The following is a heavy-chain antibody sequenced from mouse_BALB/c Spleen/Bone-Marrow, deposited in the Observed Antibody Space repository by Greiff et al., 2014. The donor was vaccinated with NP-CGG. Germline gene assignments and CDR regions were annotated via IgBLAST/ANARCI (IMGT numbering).Heavy chain of an antibody. CDR3: TRSNYGYWYFDV. CDR1: GFPFPRSY. D-gene: IGHD1-1*01. CDR2: LHPPNGGT. Sequence: VPVTQSEAELVTPGASVQLSCTASGFPFPRSYLSWVQPRPGPGLAWIGWLHPPNGGTKFNEKFKSKATLTVDKSSSTAYMQHSIPTSEDAADYYSTRSNYGYWYFDVWGAGTTVTVSS. V-gene: IGHV1S81*02. J-gene: IGHJ1*01.